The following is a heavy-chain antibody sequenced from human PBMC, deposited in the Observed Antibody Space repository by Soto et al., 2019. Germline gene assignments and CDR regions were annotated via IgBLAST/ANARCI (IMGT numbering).Heavy chain of an antibody. V-gene: IGHV1-46*03. CDR1: GYTFTSYY. D-gene: IGHD6-13*01. Sequence: AASVKVSCKASGYTFTSYYMHWVRQAPGQGLEWMGIISPSGGSTSYAQKFQGRVTMTRDTSTSTVYMELSSLRSEDTAVYYCARAAAGTELDDYWGQGTLVTVSS. J-gene: IGHJ4*02. CDR2: ISPSGGST. CDR3: ARAAAGTELDDY.